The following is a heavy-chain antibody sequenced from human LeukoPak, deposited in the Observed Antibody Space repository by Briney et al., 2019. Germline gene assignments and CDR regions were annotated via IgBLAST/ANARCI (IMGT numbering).Heavy chain of an antibody. CDR3: ARAQRYSFRWFGGQIAFDY. CDR1: GGSISSSSYY. Sequence: SETLSLTCPVSGGSISSSSYYWVWMRQPPGKGLEGIRSIYYSGSTYYNPSLKSRVTISVDTFQNQFSLTLSSVTAADTAVYYCARAQRYSFRWFGGQIAFDYWGQGTLVTVSS. J-gene: IGHJ4*02. D-gene: IGHD3-10*01. V-gene: IGHV4-39*01. CDR2: IYYSGST.